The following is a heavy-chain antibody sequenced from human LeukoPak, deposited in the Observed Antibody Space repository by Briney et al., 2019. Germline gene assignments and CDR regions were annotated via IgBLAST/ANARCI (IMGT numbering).Heavy chain of an antibody. CDR2: ISYDGSNK. CDR1: GFTFSSYA. CDR3: ARAEDIVVVVAATY. Sequence: GGSLTLSCAASGFTFSSYAMHWVRPAPGKGLEWVAVISYDGSNKYYADSVKGRFTIHRDNYKNTLYLQMNSLRAEDTAVYYCARAEDIVVVVAATYWGQGTLVTVSS. J-gene: IGHJ4*02. D-gene: IGHD2-15*01. V-gene: IGHV3-30*04.